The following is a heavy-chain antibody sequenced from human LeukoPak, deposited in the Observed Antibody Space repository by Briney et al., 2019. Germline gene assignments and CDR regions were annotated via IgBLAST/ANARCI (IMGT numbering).Heavy chain of an antibody. Sequence: GASVKVSCKASGGTFSSYAISWVRQAPGQGLEWMGGIIPIFGTANYAQKFQGRVTITADKPTSTAYMELSSLRSEDTAVYYCARAHCSGGSCYSDRFFDYWGQGTLVTVSS. D-gene: IGHD2-15*01. V-gene: IGHV1-69*06. J-gene: IGHJ4*02. CDR2: IIPIFGTA. CDR3: ARAHCSGGSCYSDRFFDY. CDR1: GGTFSSYA.